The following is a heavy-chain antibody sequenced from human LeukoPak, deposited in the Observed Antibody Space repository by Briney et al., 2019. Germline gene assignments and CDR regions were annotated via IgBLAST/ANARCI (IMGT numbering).Heavy chain of an antibody. V-gene: IGHV1-46*01. CDR2: INPSGGST. CDR1: GYTFTSYY. J-gene: IGHJ4*02. CDR3: ARATYYYDCSGTYYFDY. Sequence: GASVKVSCKASGYTFTSYYMHWVRQAPGQGLEWMGIINPSGGSTSYAQKFQGRVTMTRDTSTSTVYMELSSLRSEDTAVYYCARATYYYDCSGTYYFDYWGQGTLVTVSS. D-gene: IGHD3-22*01.